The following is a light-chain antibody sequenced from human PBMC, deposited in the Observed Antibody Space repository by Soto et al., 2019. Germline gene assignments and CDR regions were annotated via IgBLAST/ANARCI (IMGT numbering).Light chain of an antibody. Sequence: QSALTQPASVSGSPRQSITISCTGASNDVGGYTYVSWYQQHPGKAPKLMIYEVNNRPSGVSNRFSGSKSGNTASLTISGLQAEDEADYYCSSYTSSSTLYVFGTGTKVTVL. CDR1: SNDVGGYTY. V-gene: IGLV2-14*01. J-gene: IGLJ1*01. CDR2: EVN. CDR3: SSYTSSSTLYV.